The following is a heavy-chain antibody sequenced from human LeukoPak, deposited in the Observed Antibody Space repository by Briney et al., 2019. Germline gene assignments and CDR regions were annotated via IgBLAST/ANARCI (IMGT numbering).Heavy chain of an antibody. CDR2: IYYSGST. J-gene: IGHJ4*02. V-gene: IGHV4-59*01. CDR3: ARDKGTG. CDR1: GGSFSGYY. Sequence: SETLSLTCAVYGGSFSGYYWSWIRQPPGKGLEWIGYIYYSGSTNYNPSLKSRVTISVDTSKNQFSLKLSSVTAADTAVYYCARDKGTGWGQGTLVTVSS.